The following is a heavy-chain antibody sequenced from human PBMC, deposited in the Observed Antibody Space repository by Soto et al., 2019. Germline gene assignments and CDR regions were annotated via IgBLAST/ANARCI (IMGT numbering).Heavy chain of an antibody. CDR1: GYTFARYY. J-gene: IGHJ4*02. CDR2: INPSGGST. V-gene: IGHV1-46*01. D-gene: IGHD2-2*01. Sequence: XSVKVSCKPSGYTFARYYVRWVRQAPGQGLEWMGIINPSGGSTSYAQKFQGRLTMTKDTSTSTVYMELSSLTSEDTAMCYCARDLVEVPSVLYYFDDWGQRSLVTVSS. CDR3: ARDLVEVPSVLYYFDD.